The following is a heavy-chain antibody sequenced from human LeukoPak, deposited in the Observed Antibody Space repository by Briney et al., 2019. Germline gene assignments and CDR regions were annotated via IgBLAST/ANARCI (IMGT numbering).Heavy chain of an antibody. J-gene: IGHJ4*02. Sequence: ASVKVSCKASGYTFTSYDINWVRQATGQGLEWMGWMNPNSGNTGYAQKFQGRVTMTRNNSISTAYMELSSLRSEDTAVYYCARAPGSGYYSGFDYWGQGTLVTVSS. CDR3: ARAPGSGYYSGFDY. D-gene: IGHD3-22*01. CDR2: MNPNSGNT. CDR1: GYTFTSYD. V-gene: IGHV1-8*01.